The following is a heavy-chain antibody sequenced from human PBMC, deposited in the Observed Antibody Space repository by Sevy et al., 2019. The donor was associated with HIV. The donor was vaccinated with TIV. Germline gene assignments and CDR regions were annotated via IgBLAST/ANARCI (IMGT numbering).Heavy chain of an antibody. Sequence: ASVKVSCKASGYTFTSYGISWVRQAPGQGLEWMGWISAYNGNTNYAQKLQGRVTMTTDTSTSTAYMELRSLRSDDTAVYYCAAVRYYYDSSGYPQAAFDIWGQGTMVTVSS. CDR3: AAVRYYYDSSGYPQAAFDI. V-gene: IGHV1-18*01. D-gene: IGHD3-22*01. CDR2: ISAYNGNT. CDR1: GYTFTSYG. J-gene: IGHJ3*02.